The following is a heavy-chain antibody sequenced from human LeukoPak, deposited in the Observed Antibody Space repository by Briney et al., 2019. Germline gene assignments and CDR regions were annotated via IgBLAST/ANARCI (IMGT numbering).Heavy chain of an antibody. J-gene: IGHJ4*02. CDR3: ARSSRITMIVVVTKGGFDY. V-gene: IGHV1-46*01. CDR1: GYTFTSYY. D-gene: IGHD3-22*01. CDR2: INPSGGST. Sequence: ASVKVSCKASGYTFTSYYMHWVRQAPGQGLEWMGIINPSGGSTSYAQKFQGRVTMTRDTSTSTVYMELSSLRSEDTAVYYCARSSRITMIVVVTKGGFDYWGQGTLSPSPQ.